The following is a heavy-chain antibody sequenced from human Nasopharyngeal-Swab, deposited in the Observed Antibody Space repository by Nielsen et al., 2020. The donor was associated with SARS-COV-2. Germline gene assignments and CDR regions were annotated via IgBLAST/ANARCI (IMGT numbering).Heavy chain of an antibody. Sequence: VRQAPGKGLEWVAVISYDGSNKYYADSVKGRFTISRDNSKNTLYLQMNSLRAEDTAAYYCARDPRIAALDYWGQGTLVTVSS. CDR2: ISYDGSNK. D-gene: IGHD6-13*01. J-gene: IGHJ4*02. CDR3: ARDPRIAALDY. V-gene: IGHV3-30-3*01.